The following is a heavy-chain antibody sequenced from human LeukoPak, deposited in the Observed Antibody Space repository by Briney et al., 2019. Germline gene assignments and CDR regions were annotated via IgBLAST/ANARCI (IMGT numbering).Heavy chain of an antibody. J-gene: IGHJ4*02. CDR1: GFTFSSYA. CDR2: IYSGGST. Sequence: PGGSLRLSCAASGFTFSSYAMSWVRQAPGKGLEWVSVIYSGGSTYYADSVKGRFTISRDNSKNTLYLQMNSLRAEDTAVYYCASLGDYYDSSGYLRGDYWGQGTLVTVSS. V-gene: IGHV3-53*01. D-gene: IGHD3-22*01. CDR3: ASLGDYYDSSGYLRGDY.